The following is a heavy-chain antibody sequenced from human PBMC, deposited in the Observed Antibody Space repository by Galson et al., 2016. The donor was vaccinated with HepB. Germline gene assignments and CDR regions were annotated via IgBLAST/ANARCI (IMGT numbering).Heavy chain of an antibody. CDR1: GGSISSYY. CDR3: ARSWDFGDYYDY. J-gene: IGHJ4*02. CDR2: IVASGTT. V-gene: IGHV4-4*07. D-gene: IGHD4-17*01. Sequence: ETLSLTCNVSGGSISSYYWNWIRQPAGKGLEWIGRIVASGTTKYNPSLESRVTMSLDTSKNHFSLRLTSVTAADTAVYYCARSWDFGDYYDYWGRGTLVSVSS.